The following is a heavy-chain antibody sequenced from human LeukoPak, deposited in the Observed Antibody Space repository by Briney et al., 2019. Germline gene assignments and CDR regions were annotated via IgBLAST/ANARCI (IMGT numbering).Heavy chain of an antibody. D-gene: IGHD3-10*01. CDR1: GGSFSGYY. V-gene: IGHV4-34*01. CDR2: INHSGST. J-gene: IGHJ4*02. CDR3: ARGRGMRYYGSGSYSY. Sequence: SETLSLTCAVYGGSFSGYYWSWIRQPPGKGLEWIGEINHSGSTNYNPSLKSRVTISVDTSKNQFSLKLSSVTAADTAAYYCARGRGMRYYGSGSYSYWGQGTLVTVSS.